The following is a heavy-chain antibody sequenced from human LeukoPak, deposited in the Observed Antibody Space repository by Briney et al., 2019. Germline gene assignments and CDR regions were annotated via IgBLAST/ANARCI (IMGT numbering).Heavy chain of an antibody. D-gene: IGHD4-11*01. CDR1: GYSFTTYW. CDR3: ARASTTVSPRTFDY. J-gene: IGHJ4*02. CDR2: IYPGDSDT. Sequence: GESLKISCKGSGYSFTTYWIGWVRQMPGKGLEWMGIIYPGDSDTRYSPSFQGQVTVSADKSISTAYLQWSSLKASDTAMYYCARASTTVSPRTFDYWGQGTLVTVSS. V-gene: IGHV5-51*01.